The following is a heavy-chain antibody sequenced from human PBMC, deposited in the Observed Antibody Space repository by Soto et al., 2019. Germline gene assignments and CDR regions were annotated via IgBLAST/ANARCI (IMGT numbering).Heavy chain of an antibody. CDR3: ARTGRHCSSTSCYSFFWFDP. V-gene: IGHV4-30-2*01. CDR1: GGSISSGGYS. J-gene: IGHJ5*02. CDR2: IYHSGST. D-gene: IGHD2-2*01. Sequence: PSETLSLTCAVSGGSISSGGYSWSWIRQPPGKGLEWIGYIYHSGSTYHNPSLKSRVTISVDRSKNQFSLKLSSVTAADTAVYYCARTGRHCSSTSCYSFFWFDPWGQGTLVTVS.